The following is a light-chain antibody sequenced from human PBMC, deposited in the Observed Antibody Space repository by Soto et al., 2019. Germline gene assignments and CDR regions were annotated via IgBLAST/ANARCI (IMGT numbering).Light chain of an antibody. Sequence: EVVMTQSPATLSVSLVERAPLXCRASQSVSSNLAWYRQKPGQAPRLLIYDAVNRVTGIPARFSGSGSGTDFTLTISSLEPEDFAVYYCQHRSNWPRLTFGGGTKVDNK. J-gene: IGKJ4*01. CDR2: DAV. V-gene: IGKV3-11*01. CDR3: QHRSNWPRLT. CDR1: QSVSSN.